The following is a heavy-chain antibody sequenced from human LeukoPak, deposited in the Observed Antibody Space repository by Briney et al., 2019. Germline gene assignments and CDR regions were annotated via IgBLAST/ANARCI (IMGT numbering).Heavy chain of an antibody. CDR1: GFVFRNYA. V-gene: IGHV3-23*01. Sequence: GGSLRLSCAASGFVFRNYAMTWVRQAPGKGLEWVSAISADASSTYYADSVKGPITISRDNSKNTLFLQMNSLRAEDTAVYYCARGAYGDYDYWGQGTLVTVSS. J-gene: IGHJ4*02. CDR3: ARGAYGDYDY. CDR2: ISADASST. D-gene: IGHD4-17*01.